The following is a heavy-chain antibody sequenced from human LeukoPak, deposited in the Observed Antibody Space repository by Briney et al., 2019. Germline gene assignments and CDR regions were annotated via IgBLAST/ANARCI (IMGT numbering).Heavy chain of an antibody. V-gene: IGHV4-34*01. Sequence: KPSATLSLTCAVYGGSFSGYYWSWIRQPPGKGLEWIGEINHSGSTNYNPSLESRVTISVDTSKNQFSLKLSSVTAADTAVYYCARGRNGYYYGSGSYYPWGQGTLVTVSS. CDR3: ARGRNGYYYGSGSYYP. J-gene: IGHJ5*02. D-gene: IGHD3-10*01. CDR2: INHSGST. CDR1: GGSFSGYY.